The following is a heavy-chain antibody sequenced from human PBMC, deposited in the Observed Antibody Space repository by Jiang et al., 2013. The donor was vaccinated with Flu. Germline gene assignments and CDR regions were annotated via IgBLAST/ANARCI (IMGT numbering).Heavy chain of an antibody. V-gene: IGHV4-59*01. CDR3: ARGFHTRGGITRIYYFDY. D-gene: IGHD2/OR15-2a*01. J-gene: IGHJ4*02. Sequence: GSGLVKPSETLSLTCTVSGGSLSSYYWSWIRQPPGKGLEWIGYIHYSGSTNYNPSLKSRVTISIHTSKNQFSLKLSSVTAADTAVYYCARGFHTRGGITRIYYFDYWGQGTLVTVSS. CDR1: GGSLSSYY. CDR2: IHYSGST.